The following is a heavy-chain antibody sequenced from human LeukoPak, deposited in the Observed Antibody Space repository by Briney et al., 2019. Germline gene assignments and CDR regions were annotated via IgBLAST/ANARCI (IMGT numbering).Heavy chain of an antibody. CDR3: TRGPVLLADY. Sequence: GGSLRLSCTASGFTFGDYTMSWFRQAPGKGLEWVGFIRSKAYGGTKEYAAYVKGRFTISRDDSKSIAYLQMNSLKTEDTAVYYCTRGPVLLADYWGQGTLVTVSS. V-gene: IGHV3-49*03. J-gene: IGHJ4*02. CDR2: IRSKAYGGTK. D-gene: IGHD2-21*01. CDR1: GFTFGDYT.